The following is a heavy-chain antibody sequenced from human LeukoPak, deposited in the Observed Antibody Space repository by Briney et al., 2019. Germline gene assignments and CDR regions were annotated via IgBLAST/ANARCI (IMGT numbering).Heavy chain of an antibody. Sequence: SETLSLTCTVSGGSISSGSYYWSWLRQPAGKGLEWIGRIYTSGSTNYNPSLKSRVTISVDTSKNQFSLKLSSVTAADTAVYYCARDGRLGTYYYYYYMDVWGKGTTVTVSS. CDR1: GGSISSGSYY. J-gene: IGHJ6*03. V-gene: IGHV4-61*02. D-gene: IGHD1-14*01. CDR3: ARDGRLGTYYYYYYMDV. CDR2: IYTSGST.